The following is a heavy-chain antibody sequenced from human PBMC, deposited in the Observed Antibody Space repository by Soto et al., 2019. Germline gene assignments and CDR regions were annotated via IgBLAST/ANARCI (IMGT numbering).Heavy chain of an antibody. Sequence: GESLKISCAASGFTFSSYAMSWVRQAPGKGLEWVSAISGSGGSTYYADSVKGRFTISRDNSKNTLYLQMNSLRAEDTAVYYCAKGDFVVVPAADAFDIWGQGTMVTVSS. CDR1: GFTFSSYA. CDR3: AKGDFVVVPAADAFDI. V-gene: IGHV3-23*01. D-gene: IGHD2-2*01. CDR2: ISGSGGST. J-gene: IGHJ3*02.